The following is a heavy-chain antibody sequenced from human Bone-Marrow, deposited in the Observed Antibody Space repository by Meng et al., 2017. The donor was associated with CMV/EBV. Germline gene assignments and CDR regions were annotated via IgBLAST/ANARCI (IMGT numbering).Heavy chain of an antibody. V-gene: IGHV3-48*04. CDR1: GFTFGTFP. D-gene: IGHD3-16*02. Sequence: GESLKISCAASGFTFGTFPMNWVRQAPGKGLDWISYISSTSSTIYYADSVKGRFTISRDNAKNTLYLQMNSLRAEDTAVYYCARDRYKDYDYVWGSYRLYTYYFDYWGQGTLVTVSS. CDR3: ARDRYKDYDYVWGSYRLYTYYFDY. J-gene: IGHJ4*02. CDR2: ISSTSSTI.